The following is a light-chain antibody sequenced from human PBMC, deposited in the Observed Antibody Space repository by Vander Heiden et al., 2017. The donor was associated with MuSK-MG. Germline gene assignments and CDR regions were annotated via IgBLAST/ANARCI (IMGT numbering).Light chain of an antibody. J-gene: IGLJ3*02. Sequence: QPVLTQPPSASASLGASVTLTCTLSSAYSNFKVDWYQQRPRKGPRFVMRVGTGGSVGSKGDGIPDRFSVLGSGLNRYLTIKNIQEEDESDYYCEADYGSGNNFVVVFGGGTKLTVL. V-gene: IGLV9-49*01. CDR2: VGTGGSVG. CDR3: EADYGSGNNFVVV. CDR1: SAYSNFK.